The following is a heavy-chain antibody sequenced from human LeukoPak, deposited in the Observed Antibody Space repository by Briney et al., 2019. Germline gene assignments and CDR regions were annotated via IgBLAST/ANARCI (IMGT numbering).Heavy chain of an antibody. CDR1: GFTFRSYW. V-gene: IGHV3-74*01. CDR3: VRDGDDFKFDY. D-gene: IGHD7-27*01. J-gene: IGHJ4*02. Sequence: QPGGSLRLSCAASGFTFRSYWMHWVRQAPGKGLEWVSRVIRDGSFTNYADSVKGRFTISRDNSKNTLYLQMSSLRAEDTAVYFCVRDGDDFKFDYWGQGSLVTVSS. CDR2: VIRDGSFT.